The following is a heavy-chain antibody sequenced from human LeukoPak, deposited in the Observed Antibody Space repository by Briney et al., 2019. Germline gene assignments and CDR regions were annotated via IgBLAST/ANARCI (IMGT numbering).Heavy chain of an antibody. Sequence: ASVKVSCKASGYTFTGYYMHWVRQAPGQGLEWMGWINPNSGGTNYAQKFQGRVTMTRDTSISTAYMELSRLRSDDTAVYYCARVGGDFWSGYSYYFDYWGQGTLVTVSP. CDR2: INPNSGGT. V-gene: IGHV1-2*02. CDR3: ARVGGDFWSGYSYYFDY. D-gene: IGHD3-3*01. J-gene: IGHJ4*02. CDR1: GYTFTGYY.